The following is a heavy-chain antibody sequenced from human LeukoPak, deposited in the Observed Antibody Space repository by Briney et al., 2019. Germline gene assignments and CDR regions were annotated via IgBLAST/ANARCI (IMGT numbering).Heavy chain of an antibody. CDR2: INNDGTTT. CDR1: GFTLCTHR. Sequence: GGSLRLSCSASGFTLCTHRMQWVPQAPGKGLVWVSCINNDGTTTTYAASVKGRFTISRDKAKSPRDVQMNSLRGDDTVVYCCRSCIAPNCYEFWGQGAPVTVSS. J-gene: IGHJ4*02. V-gene: IGHV3-74*03. D-gene: IGHD2-2*01. CDR3: RSCIAPNCYEF.